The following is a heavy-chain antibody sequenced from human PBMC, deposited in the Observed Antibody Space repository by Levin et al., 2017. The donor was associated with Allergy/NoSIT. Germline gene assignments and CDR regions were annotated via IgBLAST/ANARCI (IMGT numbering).Heavy chain of an antibody. D-gene: IGHD5-18*01. V-gene: IGHV3-30*18. CDR1: GFTFSSYG. CDR2: FSYDGSNK. CDR3: AKDFSYSSYLDY. Sequence: SCAASGFTFSSYGMHWVRQAPGKGLEWVAIFSYDGSNKYYADSVKGRFTISRDNSKNTLYLQMNSLRAEDTAVYYCAKDFSYSSYLDYWGQGTLVTVSS. J-gene: IGHJ4*02.